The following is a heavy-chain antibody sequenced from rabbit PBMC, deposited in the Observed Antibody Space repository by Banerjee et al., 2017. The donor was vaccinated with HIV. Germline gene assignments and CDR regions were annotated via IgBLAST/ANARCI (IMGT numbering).Heavy chain of an antibody. D-gene: IGHD6-1*01. V-gene: IGHV1S40*01. CDR3: ARGEHFSVGFSAFAIYLDL. J-gene: IGHJ4*01. CDR2: IDTSSVNI. CDR1: GFDFSSSYY. Sequence: QSLEESGGDLVKPGASLTLTYKASGFDFSSSYYMCWVRQAPGKGLELIACIDTSSVNIADATWAKGRFTISKTSSTTVTLQMTSLTAADTATYFCARGEHFSVGFSAFAIYLDLWGPGTLVTVS.